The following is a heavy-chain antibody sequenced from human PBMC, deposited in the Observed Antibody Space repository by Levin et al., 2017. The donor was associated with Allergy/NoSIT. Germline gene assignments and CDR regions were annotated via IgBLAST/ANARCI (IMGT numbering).Heavy chain of an antibody. CDR1: GFTFSDYY. J-gene: IGHJ4*02. Sequence: TGGSLRLSCAASGFTFSDYYMSWIRQAPGKGLEWVSYISNSGNTIFYADSVKGRFTISRDNTKNSLYLQMNSLRAEDTAVYYCARVGWVTKAFFDYWGQGTLVTVSS. CDR3: ARVGWVTKAFFDY. V-gene: IGHV3-11*01. D-gene: IGHD4-17*01. CDR2: ISNSGNTI.